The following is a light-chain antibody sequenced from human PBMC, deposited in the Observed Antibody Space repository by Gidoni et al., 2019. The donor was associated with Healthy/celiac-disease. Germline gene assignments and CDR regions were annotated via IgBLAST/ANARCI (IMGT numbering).Light chain of an antibody. V-gene: IGKV3-20*01. CDR3: QQYGSSPLWT. Sequence: EIVLTQSPGTLSSSPGERATLSCRASQSVSSSDLAWYQQKPGQAPRLLIYGATSSGSGTDFTLTISRLEPEDFAMYYCQQYGSSPLWTFXXXTKVEIK. CDR1: QSVSSSD. J-gene: IGKJ1*01. CDR2: GAT.